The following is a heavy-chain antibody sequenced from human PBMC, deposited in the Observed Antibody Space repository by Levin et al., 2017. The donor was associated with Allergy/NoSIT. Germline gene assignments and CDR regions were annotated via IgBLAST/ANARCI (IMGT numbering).Heavy chain of an antibody. Sequence: GESLKISCKASGYSFSDYYIHWVRQAPGQGLEWMGRINPNSGGTNYAQTFQGRGTMTRDTSTCSAYMELSRLTSDDTAVYYCARDKSYRDTGGSYDSWGQGTLVTVSS. D-gene: IGHD2-8*02. J-gene: IGHJ5*01. CDR1: GYSFSDYY. CDR3: ARDKSYRDTGGSYDS. V-gene: IGHV1-2*02. CDR2: INPNSGGT.